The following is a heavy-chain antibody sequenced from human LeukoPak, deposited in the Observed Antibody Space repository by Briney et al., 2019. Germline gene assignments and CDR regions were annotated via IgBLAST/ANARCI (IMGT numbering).Heavy chain of an antibody. CDR2: IIPIFGIA. CDR1: GGTFSSYA. V-gene: IGHV1-69*04. Sequence: SVMVSCKASGGTFSSYAISWVRQAPGQGLEWMGRIIPIFGIANYAQKFQSRVTITADKSTSTAYMELSSLRSEDTAVYYFAREGYDSSGYQRHFDYWGQGTLVTVSS. CDR3: AREGYDSSGYQRHFDY. J-gene: IGHJ4*02. D-gene: IGHD3-22*01.